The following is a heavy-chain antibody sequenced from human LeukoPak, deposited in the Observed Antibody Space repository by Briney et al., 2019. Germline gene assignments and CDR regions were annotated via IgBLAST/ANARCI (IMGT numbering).Heavy chain of an antibody. V-gene: IGHV4-59*01. Sequence: PSETLSLTCTVSGGSISSYYWSWIRQAPGKGLAWIGYIYYSGSTNYNPSLKSRVTISVDTSKNQFSLKLSSVTAADTAVYYCASSPDYYDSSGYYSSLAFDYWGQGTLVTVSS. D-gene: IGHD3-22*01. CDR3: ASSPDYYDSSGYYSSLAFDY. CDR2: IYYSGST. J-gene: IGHJ4*02. CDR1: GGSISSYY.